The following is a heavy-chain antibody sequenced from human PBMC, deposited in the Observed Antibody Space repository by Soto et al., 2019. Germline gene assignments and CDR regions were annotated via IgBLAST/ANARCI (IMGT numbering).Heavy chain of an antibody. J-gene: IGHJ3*02. CDR3: TKAPDYYDSSGYYYFSPDAFDI. V-gene: IGHV3-49*03. CDR2: IRSKAYGGTT. D-gene: IGHD3-22*01. CDR1: GFTFGDYA. Sequence: GGSLRLSCTASGFTFGDYAMSWFHQAPGKGLEWVGFIRSKAYGGTTEYAASVKGRFTISRDDSKSIAYLQMNSLKTEDTAVYYCTKAPDYYDSSGYYYFSPDAFDIWGQGTMVTVSS.